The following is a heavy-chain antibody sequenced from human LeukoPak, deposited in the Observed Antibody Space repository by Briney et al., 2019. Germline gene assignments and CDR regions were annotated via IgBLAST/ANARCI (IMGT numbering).Heavy chain of an antibody. CDR2: ISSSSSYI. D-gene: IGHD5-18*01. J-gene: IGHJ4*02. Sequence: GGSLRLSCAASGFTFSSYSMNWVRQAPGKGLEWVSSISSSSSYIYYADSVKGRFTISRDNAKNSLYLQMNSLRAEDTAVYYCARSKKSYYVDTAMDVDGDDYWGQGTLVTVSS. V-gene: IGHV3-21*01. CDR1: GFTFSSYS. CDR3: ARSKKSYYVDTAMDVDGDDY.